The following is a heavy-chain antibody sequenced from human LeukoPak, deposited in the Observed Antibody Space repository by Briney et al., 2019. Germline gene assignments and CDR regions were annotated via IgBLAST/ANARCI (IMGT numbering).Heavy chain of an antibody. CDR1: GGSISSSSYY. V-gene: IGHV4-39*07. CDR2: INHSGST. CDR3: ARVRFGGDFWSGYYTETPFDY. Sequence: SETLSLTCTVSGGSISSSSYYWSWIRQPPGKGLEWIGEINHSGSTNYNPSLKSRVTISVDTSKNQFSLKLSSVTAADTAVYYCARVRFGGDFWSGYYTETPFDYWGQGTLVTVSS. D-gene: IGHD3-3*01. J-gene: IGHJ4*02.